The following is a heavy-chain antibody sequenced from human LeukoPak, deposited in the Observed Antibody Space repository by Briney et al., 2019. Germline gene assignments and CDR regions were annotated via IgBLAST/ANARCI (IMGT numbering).Heavy chain of an antibody. Sequence: PGRSLRLSCAASGFTFSSYAMHWVRQAPGKGLEWVAVISYDGSNKFYADSVKGRFTISRDNAKNSMYLQMNSLRAEDTAVYYCARSRSYFYMDVWGKGTTVTVSS. D-gene: IGHD3-16*02. CDR2: ISYDGSNK. CDR3: ARSRSYFYMDV. CDR1: GFTFSSYA. J-gene: IGHJ6*03. V-gene: IGHV3-30*04.